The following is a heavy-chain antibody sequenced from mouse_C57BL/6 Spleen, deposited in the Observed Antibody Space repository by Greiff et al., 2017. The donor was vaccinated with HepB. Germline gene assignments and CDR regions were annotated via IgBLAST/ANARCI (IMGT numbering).Heavy chain of an antibody. CDR1: GYTFTSYW. V-gene: IGHV1-69*01. D-gene: IGHD1-1*01. CDR2: IDPSDSYT. CDR3: ARRYYYGSSYDYAMDY. J-gene: IGHJ4*01. Sequence: QVQLQQSGAELVMPGASVKLSCKASGYTFTSYWMHWVKQRPGQGLEWIGEIDPSDSYTNYNQKFKGKSTLTVDKSSSTAYMQLSSLTSEDSAVYYCARRYYYGSSYDYAMDYWGQGTSVTVSS.